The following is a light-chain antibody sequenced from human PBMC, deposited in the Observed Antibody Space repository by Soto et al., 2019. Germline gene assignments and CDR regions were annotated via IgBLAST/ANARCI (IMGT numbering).Light chain of an antibody. CDR1: QSIGRW. J-gene: IGKJ2*01. CDR2: KAS. Sequence: DIQMTQSPSTLSASVGDRVTITCRASQSIGRWLAWYQQKPGQAPKLLIYKASSLESGFPSRFSGSGSETEFTLTISTLQPDDFATYYCQQYNDFLTFGQGTKLETK. V-gene: IGKV1-5*03. CDR3: QQYNDFLT.